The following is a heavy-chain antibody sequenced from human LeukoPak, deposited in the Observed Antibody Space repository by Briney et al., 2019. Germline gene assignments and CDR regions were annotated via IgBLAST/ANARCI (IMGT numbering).Heavy chain of an antibody. CDR3: ARGLRGSGSYYYYYYGMDV. Sequence: SETLSLTCAVYGGSCSGYYWSWIRQPPGKGLEWIGEINHSGSTNSNTSLKRRVTISVDTSKKQFSLKLSSVTDADTAVYYCARGLRGSGSYYYYYYGMDVWGQGTTVTVSS. D-gene: IGHD3-10*01. J-gene: IGHJ6*02. V-gene: IGHV4-34*01. CDR2: INHSGST. CDR1: GGSCSGYY.